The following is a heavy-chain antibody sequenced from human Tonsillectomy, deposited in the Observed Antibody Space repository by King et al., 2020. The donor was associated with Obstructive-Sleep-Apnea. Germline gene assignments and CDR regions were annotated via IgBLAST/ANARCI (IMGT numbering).Heavy chain of an antibody. D-gene: IGHD3-9*01. V-gene: IGHV4-4*02. CDR2: IDHSGST. CDR3: ARDRYYDILTGYYNVRAFDI. J-gene: IGHJ3*02. Sequence: QLQESGPGLVKPSGTLSLTCAVSGGSISSSNWWSWVRQPPGKGLEWIGEIDHSGSTNYNPSLRSRVTISVDKSKNQFSLKLSSVTAADTAVYYCARDRYYDILTGYYNVRAFDIWGQGTMVTVSS. CDR1: GGSISSSNW.